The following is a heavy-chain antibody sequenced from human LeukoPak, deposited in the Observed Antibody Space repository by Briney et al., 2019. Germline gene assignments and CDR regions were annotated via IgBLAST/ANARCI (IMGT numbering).Heavy chain of an antibody. J-gene: IGHJ6*03. CDR2: ISAYNGYT. Sequence: ASVKVSCKASGYTCNSYGLTWVRQAPGQGLEWMGWISAYNGYTKYAQKVKGSVTMTTDTSTRTAYMERRSLSSDDTAVYYCERGTRGYSSGAYFHYMDVWGKGTTVTVSS. CDR3: ERGTRGYSSGAYFHYMDV. D-gene: IGHD5-18*01. CDR1: GYTCNSYG. V-gene: IGHV1-18*01.